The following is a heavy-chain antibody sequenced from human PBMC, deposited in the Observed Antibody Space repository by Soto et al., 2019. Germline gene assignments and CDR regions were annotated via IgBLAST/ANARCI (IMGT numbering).Heavy chain of an antibody. CDR1: GFTISTYV. Sequence: EVQLLESGGGLVQPGGSLRLSCAASGFTISTYVMSWVRQAPGNGLEWVSAISGTSDSTYYADSARGRFTISRDNSKSTLYLQMNSLRAEDTAVYYCGKDPKGSYCSGGTCYSFDYWGQGTLVTVSS. D-gene: IGHD2-15*01. V-gene: IGHV3-23*01. CDR3: GKDPKGSYCSGGTCYSFDY. J-gene: IGHJ4*02. CDR2: ISGTSDST.